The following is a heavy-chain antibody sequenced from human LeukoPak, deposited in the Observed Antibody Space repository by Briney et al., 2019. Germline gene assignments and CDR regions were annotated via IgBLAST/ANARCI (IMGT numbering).Heavy chain of an antibody. CDR1: GYTFTSYY. CDR3: ARVGYGSGVLEGLDY. D-gene: IGHD3-10*01. V-gene: IGHV1-46*01. J-gene: IGHJ4*02. CDR2: INPSGGST. Sequence: ASVKVSCKAPGYTFTSYYMHWVRQAPGQGLEWMGIINPSGGSTSYAQKFQGRVTMTRDTSTSTVYMELSSLRSEDTAVYYCARVGYGSGVLEGLDYWGQGTLVTVSS.